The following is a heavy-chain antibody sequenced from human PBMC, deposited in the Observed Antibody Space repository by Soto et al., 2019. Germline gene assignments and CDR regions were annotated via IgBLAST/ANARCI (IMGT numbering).Heavy chain of an antibody. J-gene: IGHJ4*02. CDR2: ISGSGGST. Sequence: GGSLRLSCAASGFTFRSYAMTWVRQAPGKGLEWVSGISGSGGSTYYADSVKGRFTISRDNSKNTLYLQMNSLRAEDTAVYYCAKGGYSYGYHYFDYWGQGALVTVSS. CDR1: GFTFRSYA. V-gene: IGHV3-23*01. CDR3: AKGGYSYGYHYFDY. D-gene: IGHD5-18*01.